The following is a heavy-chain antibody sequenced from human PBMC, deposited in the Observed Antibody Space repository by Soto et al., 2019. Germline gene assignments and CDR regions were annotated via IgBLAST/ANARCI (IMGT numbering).Heavy chain of an antibody. J-gene: IGHJ1*01. Sequence: GASVKVSCKACGDTITSXGISWVRQAPGQGLEWMGWISAYNGNTNYAQKLQGRVTMTTDTSTSTAYMELRSLSSDDTAVYYCARRGWPLQHWGQGTLVTVSS. V-gene: IGHV1-18*01. CDR1: GDTITSXG. CDR2: ISAYNGNT. CDR3: ARRGWPLQH.